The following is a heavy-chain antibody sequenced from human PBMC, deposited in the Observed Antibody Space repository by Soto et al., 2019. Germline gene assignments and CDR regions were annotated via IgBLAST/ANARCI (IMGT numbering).Heavy chain of an antibody. V-gene: IGHV1-46*01. D-gene: IGHD3-3*01. CDR2: INPSGGST. CDR1: GYTFTSYY. CDR3: ARSSPQIPWSGLVGMDV. J-gene: IGHJ6*02. Sequence: VASVKVSCKASGYTFTSYYMHWVRQAPGQGLEWMGIINPSGGSTSYAQKFQGRVTMTRDTSTSTVYMELSSLRSEDTAVYYCARSSPQIPWSGLVGMDVWGQGTAVTVSS.